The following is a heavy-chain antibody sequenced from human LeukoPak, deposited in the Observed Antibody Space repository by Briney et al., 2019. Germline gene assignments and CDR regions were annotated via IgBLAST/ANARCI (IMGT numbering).Heavy chain of an antibody. Sequence: GGSLRLSCAASGFTFSRYWMNWVRRAPGKGLEWGANMNEYGTEKYDVGSVRGRFTISRDNAEKSLFLHMNSLRDEDTAVYRCARVLYGSSVNVIDYWGPGTLVTVSS. CDR3: ARVLYGSSVNVIDY. CDR2: MNEYGTEK. V-gene: IGHV3-7*01. CDR1: GFTFSRYW. J-gene: IGHJ4*02. D-gene: IGHD2-2*01.